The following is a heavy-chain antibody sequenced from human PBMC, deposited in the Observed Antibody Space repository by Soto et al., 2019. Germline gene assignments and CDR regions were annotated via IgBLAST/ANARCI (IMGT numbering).Heavy chain of an antibody. V-gene: IGHV1-69*01. D-gene: IGHD5-18*01. CDR1: GDTLSTHG. CDR3: AAGDSSDTGDH. Sequence: QVQLVQSVAEVKKPGSSVKVSCKASGDTLSTHGISWVRQAPGQGLEWMGGTIPIIGTTDYAEKFQGRVTITAEESTTTSYMELSSLRPDDTAVYYCAAGDSSDTGDHWGQGTLVSVSS. CDR2: TIPIIGTT. J-gene: IGHJ4*02.